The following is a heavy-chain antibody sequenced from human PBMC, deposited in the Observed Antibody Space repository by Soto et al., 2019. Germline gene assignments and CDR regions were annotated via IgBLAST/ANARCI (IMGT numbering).Heavy chain of an antibody. D-gene: IGHD3-22*01. CDR3: ARSYYDSSGYLVY. Sequence: GGSLRLSCAASGFTFSSYAMHWVRQAPGKGLEWVAVISYDGSNKYYADSVKGRFTISRDNSKNTLYLQMNSLRAEDTAVYYCARSYYDSSGYLVYWGQGTLVTVSS. V-gene: IGHV3-30-3*01. CDR1: GFTFSSYA. CDR2: ISYDGSNK. J-gene: IGHJ4*02.